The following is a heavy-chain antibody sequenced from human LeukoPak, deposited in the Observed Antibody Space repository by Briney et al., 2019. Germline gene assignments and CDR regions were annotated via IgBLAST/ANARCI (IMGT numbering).Heavy chain of an antibody. CDR3: AKDQNPVRGVTQLDY. V-gene: IGHV3-30*18. CDR1: GFTFSSYG. D-gene: IGHD3-10*01. Sequence: GGSLRLSCAASGFTFSSYGMHWVRQAPGKGLERVAVISYDGSNKYYADSVKGRFTISRDNSKNTLYLQMNSLRAEDTAVYYCAKDQNPVRGVTQLDYWGQGTLVTVSS. CDR2: ISYDGSNK. J-gene: IGHJ4*02.